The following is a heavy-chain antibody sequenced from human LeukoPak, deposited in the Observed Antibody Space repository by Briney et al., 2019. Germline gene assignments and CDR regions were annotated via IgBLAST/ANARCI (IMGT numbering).Heavy chain of an antibody. V-gene: IGHV3-21*01. Sequence: GGSLRLSCAASGFTFSSYSMNWVRQAPGKGLEWVSSISSSSSYIYYADSVKGRFTISRDNAKNSLYLQMNSLRAEDTAVYYCAREYCSGGSCPDALNWFDPWGQGTLVTVSS. D-gene: IGHD2-15*01. J-gene: IGHJ5*02. CDR2: ISSSSSYI. CDR1: GFTFSSYS. CDR3: AREYCSGGSCPDALNWFDP.